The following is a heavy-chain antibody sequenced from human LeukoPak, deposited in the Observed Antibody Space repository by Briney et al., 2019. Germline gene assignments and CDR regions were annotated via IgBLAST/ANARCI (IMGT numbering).Heavy chain of an antibody. CDR3: AIWMGNNADFTGPIDY. V-gene: IGHV3-30-3*01. Sequence: GGSLRLSCAASGFTFSNSWMHWVRQAPGKGLEWVAVISYDGSNKYYADSVKGRFTISRDNSKNTLYLQMNSLRAEDTAVYYCAIWMGNNADFTGPIDYWGQGTLVTVSS. D-gene: IGHD2-2*03. CDR2: ISYDGSNK. CDR1: GFTFSNSW. J-gene: IGHJ4*02.